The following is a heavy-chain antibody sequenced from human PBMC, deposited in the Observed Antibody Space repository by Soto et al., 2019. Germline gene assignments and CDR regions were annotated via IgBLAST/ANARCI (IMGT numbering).Heavy chain of an antibody. CDR3: ARGFPGRVYYFDL. CDR1: GFIFSSRG. V-gene: IGHV3-48*01. D-gene: IGHD2-8*01. CDR2: ISSSANTI. Sequence: EVQLVESGGDLVQPGGSLRLSCAASGFIFSSRGLHWVRQAPGKGLEWLSFISSSANTIYVADSVKGRFTISRDDAKDPLFLQKDSRRAEDTAVYYCARGFPGRVYYFDLWGRGTLVTVSS. J-gene: IGHJ2*01.